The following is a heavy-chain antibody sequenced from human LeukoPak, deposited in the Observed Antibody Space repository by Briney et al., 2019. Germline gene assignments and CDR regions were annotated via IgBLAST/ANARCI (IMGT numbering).Heavy chain of an antibody. CDR2: ISGSGGST. CDR3: AKDEEITYYDFWSGLNDY. CDR1: GFTFSSYA. Sequence: PGGSLRLSCAASGFTFSSYAMSWVRQAPGKGLEWVSAISGSGGSTYYADSVKGRFTISRDNSKNTLYLQMNSLRAEDTAVYYCAKDEEITYYDFWSGLNDYWGQGTLVTVSS. V-gene: IGHV3-23*01. J-gene: IGHJ4*02. D-gene: IGHD3-3*01.